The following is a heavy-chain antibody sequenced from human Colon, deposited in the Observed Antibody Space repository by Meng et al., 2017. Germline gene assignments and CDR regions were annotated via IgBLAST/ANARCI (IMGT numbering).Heavy chain of an antibody. D-gene: IGHD2-15*01. CDR3: ARYLYGGSRYTNLFDP. Sequence: QPQLQESGPGLVKPSETLSLTCSGSGDSISSSDSYWGWIRQSPGKGLEWIGYKHYSGTTYYNPSLQSRVSMSVDTSKNQFSLTLSSVTAADTAVYWCARYLYGGSRYTNLFDPWGQGTLVTVSS. V-gene: IGHV4-30-4*08. CDR1: GDSISSSDSY. J-gene: IGHJ5*01. CDR2: KHYSGTT.